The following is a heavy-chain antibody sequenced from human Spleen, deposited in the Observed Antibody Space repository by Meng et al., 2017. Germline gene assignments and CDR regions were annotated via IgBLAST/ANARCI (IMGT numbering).Heavy chain of an antibody. CDR3: ARGPTTMAHDFDY. V-gene: IGHV4-34*01. CDR1: GGSFSDYY. CDR2: INHSGST. J-gene: IGHJ4*02. D-gene: IGHD4-11*01. Sequence: QAQLQRGGQGLLRPSETLSLPCVVSGGSFSDYYWSWIRQPPGKGLEWIGEINHSGSTNYNPSLESRATISVDTSQNNLSLKLSSVTAADSAVYYCARGPTTMAHDFDYWGQGTLVTVSS.